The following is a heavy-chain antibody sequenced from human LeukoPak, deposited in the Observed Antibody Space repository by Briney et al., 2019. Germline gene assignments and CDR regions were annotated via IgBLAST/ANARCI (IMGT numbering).Heavy chain of an antibody. CDR3: ARVGGGYFDY. Sequence: PGGSLRLSCAASGFTFSSYSMNWVRQAPGKGLEWVASISVSGSYMKYADSVKGRFTISRDNAKNSLYLQMNSLRAEDTAVYYCARVGGGYFDYWSQGTLVTVSS. J-gene: IGHJ4*02. D-gene: IGHD3-16*01. V-gene: IGHV3-21*01. CDR2: ISVSGSYM. CDR1: GFTFSSYS.